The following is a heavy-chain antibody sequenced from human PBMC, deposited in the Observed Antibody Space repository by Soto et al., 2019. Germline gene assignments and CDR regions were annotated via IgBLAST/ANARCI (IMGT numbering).Heavy chain of an antibody. D-gene: IGHD6-6*01. CDR2: IYNSGST. CDR1: GGSISSGDYY. J-gene: IGHJ6*02. Sequence: ASETLSLTCTVPGGSISSGDYYWSWIRQHPGKGLEWIGHIYNSGSTYYNPSLKSRVTISVDTSKNQLSLKLNSVTAADTAVYYCARVSYSSYPRYYCYGMDVWGQGTTVTVSS. CDR3: ARVSYSSYPRYYCYGMDV. V-gene: IGHV4-31*03.